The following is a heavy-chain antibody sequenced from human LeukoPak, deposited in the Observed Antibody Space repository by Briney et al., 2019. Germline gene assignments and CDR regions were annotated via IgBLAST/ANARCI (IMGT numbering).Heavy chain of an antibody. CDR3: ARLVDTAMAHYYFDY. D-gene: IGHD5-18*01. CDR2: IYYSGST. CDR1: GGSISSGGYY. Sequence: SETLSLTCTVSGGSISSGGYYWSWIRQRPGKGLEWIGYIYYSGSTYYNPSLKSRVTISVDTSKNQFSLKLSSVTAADTAVYYCARLVDTAMAHYYFDYWGQGTLVTVSS. V-gene: IGHV4-31*03. J-gene: IGHJ4*02.